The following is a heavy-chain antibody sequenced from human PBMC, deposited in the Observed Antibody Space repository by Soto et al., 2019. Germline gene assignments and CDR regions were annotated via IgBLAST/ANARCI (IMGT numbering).Heavy chain of an antibody. CDR1: GFTFSSYA. J-gene: IGHJ4*02. CDR3: ATHPRGLSNYSPSSCYDLSSCYLDS. CDR2: ISYDGSNK. Sequence: HPGGSLRLSWAASGFTFSSYAMHWVRQAPGKGLEWVAVISYDGSNKYYADSVKGRFTIPRDNTKNTRYLQMNSLRAEDTAVDYYATHPRGLSNYSPSSCYDLSSCYLDSWGQGPLVTV. V-gene: IGHV3-30-3*01. D-gene: IGHD3-22*01.